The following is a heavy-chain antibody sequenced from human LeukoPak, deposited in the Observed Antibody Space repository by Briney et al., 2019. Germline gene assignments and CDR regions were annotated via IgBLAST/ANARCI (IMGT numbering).Heavy chain of an antibody. Sequence: ASVKVSCEVSGYTLTELLMHWVSQAPGKGLEWMGGFDPEDGETIYAQKFQGRVTMTEDTSTDTAYMELSSLRSEDTAVYYCATVYSNYAPLGYWGQGTLVTVSS. CDR3: ATVYSNYAPLGY. V-gene: IGHV1-24*01. CDR2: FDPEDGET. CDR1: GYTLTELL. D-gene: IGHD4-11*01. J-gene: IGHJ4*02.